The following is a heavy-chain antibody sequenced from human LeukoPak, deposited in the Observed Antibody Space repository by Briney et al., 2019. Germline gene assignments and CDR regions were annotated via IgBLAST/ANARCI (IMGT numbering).Heavy chain of an antibody. Sequence: GGSLRLSCAASGFTFSDYYMSWIRQAPGKGLEWVSYISSSGSTIYYADSVKGRFTISRDNAKNSPYLQMNSLRAEDTAVYYCARDQKGRAWVQLWLMDPFDYWGQGTLVTVSS. CDR2: ISSSGSTI. CDR3: ARDQKGRAWVQLWLMDPFDY. D-gene: IGHD5-18*01. V-gene: IGHV3-11*01. J-gene: IGHJ4*02. CDR1: GFTFSDYY.